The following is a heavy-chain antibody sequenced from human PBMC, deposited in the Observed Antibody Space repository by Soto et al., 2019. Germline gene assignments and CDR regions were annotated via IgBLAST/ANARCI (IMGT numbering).Heavy chain of an antibody. CDR3: ATGGHNDGYNFYHGMDV. J-gene: IGHJ6*02. CDR1: GGIFTNNA. Sequence: QVQVVQSGAEVKKPGSSVKVSCKVSGGIFTNNAISWVRQAPGQGIEWLGGVIPLFDTAYYAQIFRGRLRISADGATNTAYMELSGLTSADTAVYFCATGGHNDGYNFYHGMDVWGQGTTVTVS. D-gene: IGHD5-18*01. CDR2: VIPLFDTA. V-gene: IGHV1-69*01.